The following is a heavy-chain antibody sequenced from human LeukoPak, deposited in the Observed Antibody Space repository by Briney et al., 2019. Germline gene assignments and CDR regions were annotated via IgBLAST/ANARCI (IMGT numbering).Heavy chain of an antibody. V-gene: IGHV3-21*01. D-gene: IGHD1-14*01. CDR3: ARPLEGTGGNWYFDL. CDR1: RFTFSRYS. CDR2: IKSTSDFI. J-gene: IGHJ2*01. Sequence: GESLTLSCAASRFTFSRYSMNWVRQAPGKGLEWVSSIKSTSDFIFYADSVKGRFTVSRDNARDSLYLQMNSLRAEDTAVYYCARPLEGTGGNWYFDLWGRGTLVTVSS.